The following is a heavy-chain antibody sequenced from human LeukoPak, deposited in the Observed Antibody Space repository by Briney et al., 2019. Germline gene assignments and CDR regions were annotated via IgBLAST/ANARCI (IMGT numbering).Heavy chain of an antibody. J-gene: IGHJ5*02. D-gene: IGHD2-2*01. V-gene: IGHV4-39*01. CDR3: GRRGLLVPAS. Sequence: SETLSLTCTVSGDFFISSSNYWVWIRQPPGKGLEWVGSIYYDGSTYYNSALKSRAAIFADTSKSQFSLKLNSVIAADTAVYYCGRRGLLVPASWGQGTLVTVSS. CDR2: IYYDGST. CDR1: GDFFISSSNY.